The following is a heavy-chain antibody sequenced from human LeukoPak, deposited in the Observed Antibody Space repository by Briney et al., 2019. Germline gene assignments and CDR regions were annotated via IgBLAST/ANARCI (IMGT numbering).Heavy chain of an antibody. Sequence: PGGSLRLSCAASGFLFRSYSMNWVRQAPGKGLEWVSFISSSSDTISYADSVKGRFTISRDNAKNTLYLQMNSLRAEDTAVYYCAKVRAPRQYYFDYWGQGTLVTVSS. CDR2: ISSSSDTI. CDR3: AKVRAPRQYYFDY. CDR1: GFLFRSYS. D-gene: IGHD1-26*01. V-gene: IGHV3-48*01. J-gene: IGHJ4*02.